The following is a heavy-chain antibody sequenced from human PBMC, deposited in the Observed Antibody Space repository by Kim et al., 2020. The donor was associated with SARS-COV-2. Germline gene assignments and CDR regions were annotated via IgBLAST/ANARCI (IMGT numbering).Heavy chain of an antibody. J-gene: IGHJ5*02. Sequence: ASVKVSCKASGYTFTSYYMHWVRQAPGQGLEWMGIINPSGGSTSYAQKFQGRVTMTRDTSTSTVYMELSSLRSEDTAVYYCARAKGDYDFWSGYYTSEINWFDPWGQGTLVTVSS. CDR3: ARAKGDYDFWSGYYTSEINWFDP. CDR2: INPSGGST. CDR1: GYTFTSYY. V-gene: IGHV1-46*01. D-gene: IGHD3-3*01.